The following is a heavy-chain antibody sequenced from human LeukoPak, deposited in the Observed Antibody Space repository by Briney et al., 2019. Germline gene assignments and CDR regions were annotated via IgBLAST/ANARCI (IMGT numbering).Heavy chain of an antibody. J-gene: IGHJ4*02. D-gene: IGHD2-15*01. CDR2: ISYEGSNT. Sequence: GGSLRLSCAASGFTFSSYGLHWVRQAPGKGLEWLAVISYEGSNTYYADSVKGRFTISRDNSKDTLYLQMNSLRAEDAAVHYCAKAHCSGGSCYYILDYFDYWGQGTLVTVSS. CDR3: AKAHCSGGSCYYILDYFDY. CDR1: GFTFSSYG. V-gene: IGHV3-30*18.